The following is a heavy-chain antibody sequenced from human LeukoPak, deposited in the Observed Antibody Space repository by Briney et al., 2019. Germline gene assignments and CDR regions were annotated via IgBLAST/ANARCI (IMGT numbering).Heavy chain of an antibody. CDR1: GFTFSGCY. D-gene: IGHD6-19*01. CDR2: IGSSSTYT. Sequence: PWGSLRLTCAASGFTFSGCYMSWIRQAPGKGLEWVSCIGSSSTYTNYADSVKGRFTISRDNAKNSLYLQMDGLRAEDTAVYYCARDRGAVAVTWFYYCGEGTLVTVSS. CDR3: ARDRGAVAVTWFYY. V-gene: IGHV3-11*05. J-gene: IGHJ4*02.